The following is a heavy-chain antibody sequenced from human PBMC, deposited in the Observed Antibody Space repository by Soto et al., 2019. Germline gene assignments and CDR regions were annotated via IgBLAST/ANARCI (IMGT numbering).Heavy chain of an antibody. CDR3: ASAYYYDSSGYYEAFDI. V-gene: IGHV1-46*01. Sequence: ASVKVSCKASGGSFSSYIVSWVRQAPGQGLEWMGIINPSGGSTSYAQKFQGRVTMTRDTSTSTVYMELSSLRSEDTAVYYCASAYYYDSSGYYEAFDIWGQGTMVTVSS. D-gene: IGHD3-22*01. J-gene: IGHJ3*02. CDR2: INPSGGST. CDR1: GGSFSSYI.